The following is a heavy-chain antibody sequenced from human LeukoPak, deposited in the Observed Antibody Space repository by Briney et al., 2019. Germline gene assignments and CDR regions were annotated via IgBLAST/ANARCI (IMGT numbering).Heavy chain of an antibody. CDR2: ISTHNGNT. J-gene: IGHJ4*02. V-gene: IGHV1-18*01. CDR3: ARGRGPYCGGDCPLDY. D-gene: IGHD2-21*02. CDR1: GYTFSNYG. Sequence: ASVKVSCKASGYTFSNYGINWVRQAPGQGLECMGWISTHNGNTNYAQKFHGRVTMTTDTSTSTVYMELRSLRSDDTAVYYCARGRGPYCGGDCPLDYWGQGTLVTASS.